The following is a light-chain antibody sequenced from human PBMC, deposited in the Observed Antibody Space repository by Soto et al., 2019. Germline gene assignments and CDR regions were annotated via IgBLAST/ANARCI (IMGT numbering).Light chain of an antibody. J-gene: IGLJ2*01. CDR2: RND. CDR1: SSNIGSNS. Sequence: QSVLTQPPSASGTPGQRITISCSGSSSNIGSNSVYWYQQLPGTAPRLLIYRNDQRPSGVPDRFSGSKSGTSASLAISGLRSDDEADYYCAAWDDSLSGSLFGGGTQLTVL. V-gene: IGLV1-47*01. CDR3: AAWDDSLSGSL.